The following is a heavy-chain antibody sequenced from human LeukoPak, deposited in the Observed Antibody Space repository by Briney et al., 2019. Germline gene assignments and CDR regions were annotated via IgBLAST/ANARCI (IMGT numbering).Heavy chain of an antibody. CDR2: ISSSSSCI. V-gene: IGHV3-21*01. D-gene: IGHD1-1*01. J-gene: IGHJ4*02. CDR3: ARGNPFATEPDY. Sequence: GGSLRLSCAASGFTFSSYSMNWVRQAPGKGLEWVSSISSSSSCIYYADSVKGRFTISRDNAKNSLYLQMNSLRAEDTAVYYCARGNPFATEPDYWGQGTLVTVSS. CDR1: GFTFSSYS.